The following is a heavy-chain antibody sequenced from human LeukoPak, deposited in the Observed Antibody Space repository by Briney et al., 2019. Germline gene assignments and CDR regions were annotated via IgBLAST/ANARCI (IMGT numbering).Heavy chain of an antibody. CDR3: ARDQTSTYYDFWSGYYPPSIWFDP. D-gene: IGHD3-3*01. CDR1: GYTFTSYD. V-gene: IGHV1-18*01. CDR2: ISAYNGNT. Sequence: ASVKVSCKASGYTFTSYDINWVRQATGQGLEWMGWISAYNGNTNYAQKLQGRVTMTTDTSTSTAYMELSRLRSDDTAVYYCARDQTSTYYDFWSGYYPPSIWFDPWGQGTLVTVSS. J-gene: IGHJ5*02.